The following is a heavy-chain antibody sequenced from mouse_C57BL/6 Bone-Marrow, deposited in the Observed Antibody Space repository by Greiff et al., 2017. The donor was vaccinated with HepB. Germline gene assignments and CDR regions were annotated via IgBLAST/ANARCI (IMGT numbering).Heavy chain of an antibody. CDR2: IYPGSGST. J-gene: IGHJ2*01. Sequence: QVQLQQPGAELVKPGASVKMSCKASGYTFTSYWITWVKQRPGQGLEWIGDIYPGSGSTNYNEKFKSKATLTVDRSSSTAYMQLNSLTSEDSAVYYCAREKVVEDYWGQGTTLTVSS. V-gene: IGHV1-55*01. CDR1: GYTFTSYW. CDR3: AREKVVEDY. D-gene: IGHD1-1*01.